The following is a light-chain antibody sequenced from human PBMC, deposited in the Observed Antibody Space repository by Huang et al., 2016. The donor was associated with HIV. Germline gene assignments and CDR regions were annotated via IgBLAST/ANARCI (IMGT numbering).Light chain of an antibody. J-gene: IGKJ1*01. CDR1: QSVRSS. Sequence: EIVMTQSPATLSVSPGERATLSCRASQSVRSSLVWYQQKPGQAPRLLIYGATTRATGIPARFSGSGSGTEFTLTITGLQSEDFEIYYCQQYNSWPETFGQGTKVEIK. CDR2: GAT. CDR3: QQYNSWPET. V-gene: IGKV3-15*01.